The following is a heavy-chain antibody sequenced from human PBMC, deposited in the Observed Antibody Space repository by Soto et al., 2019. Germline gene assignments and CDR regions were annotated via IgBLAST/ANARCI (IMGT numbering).Heavy chain of an antibody. J-gene: IGHJ5*02. D-gene: IGHD3-22*01. CDR3: ARYTGAVVSTGWVDP. Sequence: QVRLVQSGAEVKKPGSSVKVSCKASGDTFKRYAISWVRQAPGQGLEWMGGILPIFGTTDYAQKFQGRVKITVEGSTSTVNMELSGLSSEDKAVYFCARYTGAVVSTGWVDPWSQGTLVTVSS. CDR2: ILPIFGTT. CDR1: GDTFKRYA. V-gene: IGHV1-69*01.